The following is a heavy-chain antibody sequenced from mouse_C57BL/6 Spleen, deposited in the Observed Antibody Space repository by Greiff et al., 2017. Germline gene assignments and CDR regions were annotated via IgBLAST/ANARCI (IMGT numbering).Heavy chain of an antibody. J-gene: IGHJ3*01. Sequence: QVQLKQPGAELVKPGASVKMSCKASGYTFTSYWITWVKQRPGQGLEWIGDIYPGSGSTNYNEKFKSKATLTVDTSSSTAYMQRSSLTSEDSAVYYCAGGYYGNYEGFAYWGQGTLVTVSA. CDR1: GYTFTSYW. V-gene: IGHV1-55*01. CDR2: IYPGSGST. D-gene: IGHD2-1*01. CDR3: AGGYYGNYEGFAY.